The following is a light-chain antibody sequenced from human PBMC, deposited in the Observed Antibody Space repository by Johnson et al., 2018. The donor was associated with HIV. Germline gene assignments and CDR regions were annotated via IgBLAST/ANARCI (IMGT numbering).Light chain of an antibody. V-gene: IGLV1-51*02. CDR1: SSNIGNNY. Sequence: QSVLTQPPSVSAAPGQKVTISCSGGSSNIGNNYVSWYQQLPGTAPKLLIYENDKRPSGLPDRFSGSKSGTSASLGITGLPTGDEADYYCGTWDISLSAGVFGTGTKVTVL. J-gene: IGLJ1*01. CDR2: END. CDR3: GTWDISLSAGV.